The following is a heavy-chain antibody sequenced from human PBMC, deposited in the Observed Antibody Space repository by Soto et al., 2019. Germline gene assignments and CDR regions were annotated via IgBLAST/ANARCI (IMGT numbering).Heavy chain of an antibody. CDR2: IVVASGKT. D-gene: IGHD3-22*01. J-gene: IGHJ4*02. Sequence: QMHVVQSGPEVKKPGTSVKVSCKGSGFTFSRSAVQWVRQARGQGLEWIGWIVVASGKTDYAQNLQERVTITREMSTRTAYMERSSLSSEERAVYYWGATLDWGSYDFGGYPSGGQGPLVTASS. CDR3: GATLDWGSYDFGGYPS. CDR1: GFTFSRSA. V-gene: IGHV1-58*01.